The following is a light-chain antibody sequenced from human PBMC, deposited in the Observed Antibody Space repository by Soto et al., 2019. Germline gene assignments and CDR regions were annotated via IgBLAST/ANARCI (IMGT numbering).Light chain of an antibody. CDR2: LGG. CDR3: MQSVQTPWT. CDR1: QSLLGRSGYNH. Sequence: DIVMTQSPLSMPVNPGEPASISCRSSQSLLGRSGYNHLDWYLQKPGQSPQLLIYLGGDRASGVPDRFSGSGSGTEYTLKISRVEADDVGIYYCMQSVQTPWTFGQGTKVDIK. J-gene: IGKJ1*01. V-gene: IGKV2-28*01.